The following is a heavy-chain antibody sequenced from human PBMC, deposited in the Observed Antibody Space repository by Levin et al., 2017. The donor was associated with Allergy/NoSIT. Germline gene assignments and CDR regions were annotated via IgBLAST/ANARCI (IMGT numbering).Heavy chain of an antibody. V-gene: IGHV3-48*01. CDR3: ARFPLDSGSYDPDTWYLDL. CDR2: ISGSGTTT. Sequence: GESLKISCAASEFTFSTYNMNWVRQAPGKGLEWVSYISGSGTTTYYADSVKGRFTISRDNAKDSLYLQMNNLRADDTAVYYCARFPLDSGSYDPDTWYLDLWGRGTLVTVSS. CDR1: EFTFSTYN. D-gene: IGHD3-10*01. J-gene: IGHJ2*01.